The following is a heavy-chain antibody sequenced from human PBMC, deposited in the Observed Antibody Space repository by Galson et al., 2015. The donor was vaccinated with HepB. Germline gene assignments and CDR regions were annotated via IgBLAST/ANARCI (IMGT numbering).Heavy chain of an antibody. D-gene: IGHD3-22*01. Sequence: SLRLSCAASGLSFDSYAMTWVRQAPGKGLEWVSAITGTGSRTYYADSVKDRFTISRDNSKHTLSLQMNSLKVEDTAVYYCARLEGVSMIVFPENRFDPWGQGTLVTVSS. CDR3: ARLEGVSMIVFPENRFDP. CDR1: GLSFDSYA. J-gene: IGHJ5*02. CDR2: ITGTGSRT. V-gene: IGHV3-23*01.